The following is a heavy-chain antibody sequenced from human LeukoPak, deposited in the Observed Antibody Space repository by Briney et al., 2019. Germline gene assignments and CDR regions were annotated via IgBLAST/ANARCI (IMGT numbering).Heavy chain of an antibody. J-gene: IGHJ4*02. V-gene: IGHV3-23*01. CDR2: MTGDGRRT. CDR1: GFTSSNDD. Sequence: PGRSLRLSCAPSGFTSSNDDLNWVRQAPGKGQERGSSMTGDGRRTYYAGSVKGRFTISKDYSNNTLSLQMNSLRAEDTAVYNCAKVNWCSATCSDAWGQGTLVTVSS. CDR3: AKVNWCSATCSDA. D-gene: IGHD2-2*01.